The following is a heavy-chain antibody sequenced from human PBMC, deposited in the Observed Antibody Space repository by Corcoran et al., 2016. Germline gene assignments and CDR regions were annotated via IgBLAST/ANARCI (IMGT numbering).Heavy chain of an antibody. CDR2: IYYSGST. V-gene: IGHV4-31*03. Sequence: QVQLQESGPGLVKPSQTLSLTCTVSGGSISSGGYYWSWIRQHPGKGLEWIGYIYYSGSTYYNPSLKSRVTISVDTSKNQFSLKLSSVTAADTAVYDCARGGYYGGKDHAFDIWGQGTMVTVSS. J-gene: IGHJ3*02. CDR3: ARGGYYGGKDHAFDI. D-gene: IGHD4-17*01. CDR1: GGSISSGGYY.